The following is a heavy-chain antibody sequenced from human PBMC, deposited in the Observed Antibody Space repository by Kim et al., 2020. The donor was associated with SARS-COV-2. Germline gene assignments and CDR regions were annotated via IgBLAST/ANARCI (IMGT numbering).Heavy chain of an antibody. Sequence: SPTYIPTLKSRVTISVDTSKNQFSLKLSSVTAADTAVYYCARPLDTAMVNWGQGTLVTVSS. V-gene: IGHV4-34*01. D-gene: IGHD5-18*01. CDR2: SP. CDR3: ARPLDTAMVN. J-gene: IGHJ4*02.